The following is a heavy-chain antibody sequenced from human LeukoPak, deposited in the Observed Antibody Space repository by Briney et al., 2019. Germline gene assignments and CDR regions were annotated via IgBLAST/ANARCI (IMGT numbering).Heavy chain of an antibody. CDR1: GFSFSSYW. Sequence: GGSLRLSCAASGFSFSSYWMTWVRQAPGKGLEWVATIKHDGSENYHVDSVRGRFTISRDNAKNSLFLQVNSLRAEDTAMYYCARIVTTWLDYWGQGTLLTVSS. CDR2: IKHDGSEN. CDR3: ARIVTTWLDY. V-gene: IGHV3-7*01. D-gene: IGHD2/OR15-2a*01. J-gene: IGHJ4*02.